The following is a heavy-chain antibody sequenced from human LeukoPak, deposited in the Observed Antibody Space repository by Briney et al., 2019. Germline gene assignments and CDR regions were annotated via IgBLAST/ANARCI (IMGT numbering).Heavy chain of an antibody. Sequence: SQALSVTRMFSLGSLIRGIYYGRWARHSGGRGLECIGRIYTSGCTIYNPPRKGRVTISVDTSKNQFYLQLSSVTAADTAVYYCARAGQAYYFDYCGQGTLVTVSS. CDR1: LGSLIRGIYY. D-gene: IGHD3-10*01. J-gene: IGHJ4*02. CDR2: IYTSGCT. CDR3: ARAGQAYYFDY. V-gene: IGHV4-61*02.